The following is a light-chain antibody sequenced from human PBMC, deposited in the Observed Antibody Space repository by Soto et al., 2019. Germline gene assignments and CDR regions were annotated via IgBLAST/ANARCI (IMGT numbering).Light chain of an antibody. CDR2: EVS. CDR3: SSFAGGTNFV. V-gene: IGLV2-8*01. Sequence: QSVLIQAPSASGSPGQSVTISCTGTRREEGGYDFVSWYQRHPGKAPKLMISEVSKRPAGVPDRFSGSKTGNTASMTISGLQTDDEADYYCSSFAGGTNFVFGTGTKVTVL. CDR1: RREEGGYDF. J-gene: IGLJ1*01.